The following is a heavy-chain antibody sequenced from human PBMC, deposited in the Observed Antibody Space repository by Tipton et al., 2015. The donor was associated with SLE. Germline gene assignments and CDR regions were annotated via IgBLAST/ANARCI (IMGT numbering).Heavy chain of an antibody. CDR1: GGSFSAYY. Sequence: TLSLTCAVYGGSFSAYYWSWIRQPPGKGLEWIGEINHSGSTNYNPSLKSRVTISVDTSKNQFSLKLSSVTAADTAVYYCARDPWLVGDYYMDVWGKGTTVTVSS. D-gene: IGHD6-19*01. CDR3: ARDPWLVGDYYMDV. J-gene: IGHJ6*03. CDR2: INHSGST. V-gene: IGHV4-34*01.